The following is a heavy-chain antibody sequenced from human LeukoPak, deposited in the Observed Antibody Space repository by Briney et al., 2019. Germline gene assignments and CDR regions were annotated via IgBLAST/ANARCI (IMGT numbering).Heavy chain of an antibody. CDR3: ARVGGCGGGVCYSGVYSYHYVDV. V-gene: IGHV1-18*01. D-gene: IGHD2-15*01. CDR1: GYTFTNYG. J-gene: IGHJ6*03. Sequence: ASVTVSCKASGYTFTNYGFSWVRQAPGQGLEWMGWISGYNGNTNYVQKLQGRVAMTTDTSTRTAYMELRSLKSDDTAVYYCARVGGCGGGVCYSGVYSYHYVDVWGKGTTVTVSS. CDR2: ISGYNGNT.